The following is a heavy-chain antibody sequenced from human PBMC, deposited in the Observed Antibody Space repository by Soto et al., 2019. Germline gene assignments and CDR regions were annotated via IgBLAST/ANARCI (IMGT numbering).Heavy chain of an antibody. CDR2: ISAYNGNT. CDR1: GYTFTSYG. V-gene: IGHV1-18*01. D-gene: IGHD2-2*01. CDR3: ARDRGQLLHLDY. Sequence: QVQLVQSGAEVKKPGASGKVSCKASGYTFTSYGISWVRQAPGQGLDGMGGISAYNGNTNYAQKLQGRITMTTDTTTSTAYMELRSLRSDDTAVYYCARDRGQLLHLDYWGQGTLVTVSS. J-gene: IGHJ4*02.